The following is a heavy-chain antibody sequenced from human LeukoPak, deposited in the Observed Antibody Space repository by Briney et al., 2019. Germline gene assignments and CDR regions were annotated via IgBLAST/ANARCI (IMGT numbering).Heavy chain of an antibody. CDR3: ARSVWFGELFLDY. CDR2: IYTSGST. CDR1: XGXISSYY. V-gene: IGHV4-4*07. D-gene: IGHD3-10*01. J-gene: IGHJ4*02. Sequence: SETLSLTCTVXXGXISSYYWSWIRQPAGKGLEWIGRIYTSGSTNYNPSLKSRVTMSVDTSKNQLSLKLSSVTAADTAVYYCARSVWFGELFLDYWGQGTLVTVSS.